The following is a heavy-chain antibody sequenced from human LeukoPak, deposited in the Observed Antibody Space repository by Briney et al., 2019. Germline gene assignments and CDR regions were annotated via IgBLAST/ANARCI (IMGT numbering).Heavy chain of an antibody. CDR1: GGSFSGYY. CDR2: INHSGST. CDR3: ARAVGNWNYYYYYYYYGMDV. J-gene: IGHJ6*02. Sequence: PSETLSLTCAVYGGSFSGYYWSWIRQPPGKGLEWIGEINHSGSTNYNPSLKSRVTISVDTSKNQFSLKLSSVTAADTAVYYCARAVGNWNYYYYYYYYGMDVWGQGTTVTVSS. V-gene: IGHV4-34*01. D-gene: IGHD1-7*01.